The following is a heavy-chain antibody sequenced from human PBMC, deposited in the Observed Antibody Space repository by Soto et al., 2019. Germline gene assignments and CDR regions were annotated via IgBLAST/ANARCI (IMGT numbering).Heavy chain of an antibody. D-gene: IGHD3-3*01. J-gene: IGHJ3*02. CDR2: INPYNGNT. V-gene: IGHV1-18*04. CDR3: ARISYPALQGAFDI. CDR1: DYTFITYG. Sequence: QGHLEQSGGEVKKPGASVQVSCRALDYTFITYGLSWVRQAPGQGLEWMGLINPYNGNTVYAQKFQGRVTMTRDTSTDTAYMELRSLRFNDTAVYYCARISYPALQGAFDIGGHGTMVTVSS.